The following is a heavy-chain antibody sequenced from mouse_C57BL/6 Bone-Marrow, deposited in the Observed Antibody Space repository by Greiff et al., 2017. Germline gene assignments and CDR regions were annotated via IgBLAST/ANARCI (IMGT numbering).Heavy chain of an antibody. D-gene: IGHD2-5*01. CDR1: GFSLSTFGMG. J-gene: IGHJ1*03. CDR2: IWWDDDK. V-gene: IGHV8-8*01. CDR3: ARISYSSLYWYFDV. Sequence: QVTLKECGPGILQPSQTLSLTCSFSGFSLSTFGMGVGWIRQPSGKGLEWLAHIWWDDDKYYNPALKSRLTISKDTSKNQVFLKIANVDTADTAPYYCARISYSSLYWYFDVWGTGTTVTVSS.